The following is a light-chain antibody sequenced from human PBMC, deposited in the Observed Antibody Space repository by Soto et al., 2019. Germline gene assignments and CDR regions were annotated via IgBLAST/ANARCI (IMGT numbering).Light chain of an antibody. J-gene: IGLJ3*02. V-gene: IGLV1-44*01. Sequence: QAVVTQPPSTSGTPGQRVAISCSGTSSNIGSHTVNWYQQLPGTAPKLLIYGDDQRPSGIPDRFSGSKSGTSASLAISGLHSEDGGDYYCASWDDRLNGPVFGGGTKLTVL. CDR2: GDD. CDR1: SSNIGSHT. CDR3: ASWDDRLNGPV.